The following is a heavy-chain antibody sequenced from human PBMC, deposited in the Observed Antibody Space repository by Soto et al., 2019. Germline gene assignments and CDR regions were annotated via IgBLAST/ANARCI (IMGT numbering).Heavy chain of an antibody. Sequence: GGSLRLSCAASGFTFSSYWMHWVRQAPGKGLEWVSSISSSSSYIYYADSVKGRFTISRDNAKNSLYLQMNSLRAEDTAVYYCAREGIGSGWYSPDYYGMDVWGQGTTVTVSS. CDR3: AREGIGSGWYSPDYYGMDV. V-gene: IGHV3-21*01. CDR2: ISSSSSYI. CDR1: GFTFSSYW. J-gene: IGHJ6*02. D-gene: IGHD6-19*01.